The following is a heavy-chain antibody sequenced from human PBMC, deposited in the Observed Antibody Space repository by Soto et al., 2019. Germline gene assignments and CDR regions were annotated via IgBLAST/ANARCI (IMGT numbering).Heavy chain of an antibody. Sequence: QVQLVESGGSVVQPGRSLRLSCAASGFNFNIYGLHWVRQAPGKGLEWVAFIQYDGNTKYYADSVKGRFTISRENSKNTLYLQINSLRVEDTATYYCAREAGTHQLGEFDCWGQGTLVTVSS. CDR1: GFNFNIYG. CDR2: IQYDGNTK. CDR3: AREAGTHQLGEFDC. J-gene: IGHJ4*02. V-gene: IGHV3-33*01. D-gene: IGHD6-13*01.